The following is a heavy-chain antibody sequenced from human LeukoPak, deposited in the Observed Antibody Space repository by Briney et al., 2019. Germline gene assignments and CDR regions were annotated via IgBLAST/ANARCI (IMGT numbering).Heavy chain of an antibody. J-gene: IGHJ6*03. Sequence: SETLSLTCAVYGGSFSGYYWSWIRQPPGKGLEWIGEVNHSGSTNYNPSLKSRVTISVDTSKNQFSLKLSSVTAADTAFYYCASQGHHGKIVGTTLSYFYMDVWGKGTTVTVSS. CDR3: ASQGHHGKIVGTTLSYFYMDV. V-gene: IGHV4-34*01. CDR2: VNHSGST. CDR1: GGSFSGYY. D-gene: IGHD1-26*01.